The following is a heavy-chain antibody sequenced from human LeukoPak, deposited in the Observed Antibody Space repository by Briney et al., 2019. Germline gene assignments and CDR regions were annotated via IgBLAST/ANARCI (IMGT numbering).Heavy chain of an antibody. CDR3: ARAVPLVMVYEEIIPLPYYYYYGMDV. CDR1: GGTFSSYA. Sequence: SVKVSCKASGGTFSSYAIRWVRQAPGQGLEWMGGIIPIFGTANYAQKFQGRVTITADESTSTAYMELSSLRSEDTAVYYCARAVPLVMVYEEIIPLPYYYYYGMDVWGQGTTVTVSS. V-gene: IGHV1-69*13. J-gene: IGHJ6*02. D-gene: IGHD2-8*01. CDR2: IIPIFGTA.